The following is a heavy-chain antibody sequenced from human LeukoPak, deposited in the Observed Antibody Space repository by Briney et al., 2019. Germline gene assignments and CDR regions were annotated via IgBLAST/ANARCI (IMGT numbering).Heavy chain of an antibody. V-gene: IGHV3-23*01. CDR3: ARDPYSGTYSDYYYYYMDV. J-gene: IGHJ6*03. D-gene: IGHD1-26*01. CDR2: ISGGGDTT. Sequence: GGSLRLSCAASGFTFSRYGMSWVRQAPGKGLEWVAAISGGGDTTYYADSVKGRFTISRDNSKNTLYLQMNSLRAEDTAVYYCARDPYSGTYSDYYYYYMDVWGKGTTVTVSS. CDR1: GFTFSRYG.